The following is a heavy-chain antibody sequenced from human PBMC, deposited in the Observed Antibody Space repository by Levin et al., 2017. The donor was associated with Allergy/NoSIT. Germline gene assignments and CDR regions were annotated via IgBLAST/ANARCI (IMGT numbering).Heavy chain of an antibody. CDR1: GYSFISYW. Sequence: KRGESLKISCQGSGYSFISYWIAWVRQMPGKGLEWMGSTYPADSDATYNPSFLGQVSLSVDKSSNTAYLQWSRLKPSDTAMYYCAKIDSHSGYGMNVWGQGTTVTVSS. CDR3: AKIDSHSGYGMNV. J-gene: IGHJ6*02. V-gene: IGHV5-51*01. D-gene: IGHD2-15*01. CDR2: TYPADSDA.